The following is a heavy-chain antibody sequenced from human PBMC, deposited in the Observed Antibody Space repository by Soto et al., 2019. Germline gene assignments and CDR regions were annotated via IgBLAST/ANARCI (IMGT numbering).Heavy chain of an antibody. Sequence: QVQLVQSGAEEKKPGASVKVSCKASGYTFTNYAMHWVRQAPGQRLEWMGWINAGNGNTKYSQKFQGRVTITREKXXXXXXXXXXXXXXXXXXXXXXXRVSGYYFLDYWGQGTLVTVS. CDR1: GYTFTNYA. CDR3: XRVSGYYFLDY. CDR2: INAGNGNT. J-gene: IGHJ4*02. V-gene: IGHV1-3*05. D-gene: IGHD5-12*01.